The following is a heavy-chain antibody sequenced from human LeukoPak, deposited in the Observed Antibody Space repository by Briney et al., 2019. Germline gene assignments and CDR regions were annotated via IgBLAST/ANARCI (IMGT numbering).Heavy chain of an antibody. Sequence: KPSETLSLTCTVSGGSISSSDHYWAWIRQPPGKGLEWIGSRYYSGDNYYSPSLKSRVTISVDTSKNQFSLKLSSVTAADTAVYYCASSSVGPNWFDPWGQGTLVTVSS. CDR1: GGSISSSDHY. CDR3: ASSSVGPNWFDP. V-gene: IGHV4-39*01. CDR2: RYYSGDN. D-gene: IGHD6-6*01. J-gene: IGHJ5*02.